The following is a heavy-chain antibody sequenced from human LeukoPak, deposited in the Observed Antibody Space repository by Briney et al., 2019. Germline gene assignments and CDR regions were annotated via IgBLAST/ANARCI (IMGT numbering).Heavy chain of an antibody. CDR2: IYTSGST. V-gene: IGHV4-4*07. D-gene: IGHD6-19*01. Sequence: SETLSLTCTVSGGSISRYYWSWMRQPAGKAREWFGRIYTSGSTNYIPSLKSRVTMSVDTSRNQFSLKLSSVTAADTAVYYCARVEQWLAFDPWGQGNLVTVSS. CDR3: ARVEQWLAFDP. CDR1: GGSISRYY. J-gene: IGHJ5*02.